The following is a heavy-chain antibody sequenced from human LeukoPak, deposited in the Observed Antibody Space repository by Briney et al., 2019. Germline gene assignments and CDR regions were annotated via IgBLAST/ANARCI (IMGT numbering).Heavy chain of an antibody. CDR1: GGSFSGYY. CDR3: ARRPYYGSTFDY. D-gene: IGHD3-10*01. J-gene: IGHJ4*02. CDR2: INHSGST. Sequence: PSETLSLTCAVYGGSFSGYYWSWIRQPPGKGLEWIGEINHSGSTNYNPSLKSRVTISVDTSKNQFSLKLSSVTAADTAVYYCARRPYYGSTFDYWGQGTLVTVSS. V-gene: IGHV4-34*01.